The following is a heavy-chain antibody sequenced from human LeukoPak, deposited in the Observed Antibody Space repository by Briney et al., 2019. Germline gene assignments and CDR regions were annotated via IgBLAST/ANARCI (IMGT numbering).Heavy chain of an antibody. V-gene: IGHV1-2*02. CDR3: ARLVTMIVGGRWPYYYYMDV. D-gene: IGHD3-22*01. J-gene: IGHJ6*03. CDR1: GYTFTGYY. Sequence: GASVKVSCKASGYTFTGYYMHWVRQAPGQGLEWMGWINPNSGGTNYAQKFQGRVTMTRNTSISTAYMELSSLRSEDTAVYYCARLVTMIVGGRWPYYYYMDVWGKGTTVTISS. CDR2: INPNSGGT.